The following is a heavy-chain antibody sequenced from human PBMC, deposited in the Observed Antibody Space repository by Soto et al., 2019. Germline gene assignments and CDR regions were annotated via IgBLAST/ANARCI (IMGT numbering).Heavy chain of an antibody. V-gene: IGHV1-69*04. D-gene: IGHD6-19*01. CDR3: ARDRSSDPNYYYYMDV. CDR2: IIPILGIE. Sequence: QVQLVQSGAEVKKPGSSVKVSCKASGGTFSSYAITWVRQAPGQGLEWMGRIIPILGIENYAQKFQHRVTITADKSTSTVYMELSSLRSEDTAVYYCARDRSSDPNYYYYMDVWGKGTTVTVSS. J-gene: IGHJ6*03. CDR1: GGTFSSYA.